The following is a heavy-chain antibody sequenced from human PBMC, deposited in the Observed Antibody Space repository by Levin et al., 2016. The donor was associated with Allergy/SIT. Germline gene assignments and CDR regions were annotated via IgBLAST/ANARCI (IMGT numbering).Heavy chain of an antibody. D-gene: IGHD2-2*03. CDR2: IRSVDGST. V-gene: IGHV3-23*01. J-gene: IGHJ3*02. CDR3: ASGYCSSSSCSTNGLDI. Sequence: GESLKISCVASGFIFSDYAMNWVRQAPGKGLEWVSTIRSVDGSTYYADSVKGRFTISRDDARNSVHLQMTSLRAEDTALYYCASGYCSSSSCSTNGLDIWGQGTEVIVSS. CDR1: GFIFSDYA.